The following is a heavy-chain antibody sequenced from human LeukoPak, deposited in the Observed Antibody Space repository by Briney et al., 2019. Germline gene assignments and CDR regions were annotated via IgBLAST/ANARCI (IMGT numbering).Heavy chain of an antibody. V-gene: IGHV4-31*03. CDR1: GGSISSGGYY. J-gene: IGHJ5*02. Sequence: SQTLSLTRTVSGGSISSGGYYWSWIRQHPGKGLEWIGYIYYSGSTYYNPSLKSRVTISGDTPKNQISLKVNSVTAADTAVYYCARGAGWFDPWGQGTLVTVSS. CDR3: ARGAGWFDP. CDR2: IYYSGST.